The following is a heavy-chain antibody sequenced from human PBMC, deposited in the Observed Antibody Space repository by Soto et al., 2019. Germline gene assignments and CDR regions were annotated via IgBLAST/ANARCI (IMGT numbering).Heavy chain of an antibody. CDR3: AKEAEGWNYVRYFQH. D-gene: IGHD1-7*01. CDR1: GFTFSSYA. J-gene: IGHJ1*01. CDR2: NDGGNT. Sequence: EVQLLESGGGLVQPGGSLRLSCAASGFTFSSYAMTWVRQAPGKGLEWVSGNDGGNTFYADSVKGRFTISRDNSKNTLYRQMNSLRAGDTAVYYCAKEAEGWNYVRYFQHWGQGTLVTVSS. V-gene: IGHV3-23*01.